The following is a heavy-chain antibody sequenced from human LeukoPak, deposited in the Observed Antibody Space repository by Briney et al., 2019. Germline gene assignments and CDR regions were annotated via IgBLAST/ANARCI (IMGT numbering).Heavy chain of an antibody. D-gene: IGHD4-23*01. CDR3: ARGDGGLDAFDI. Sequence: ASVKVSCKVSGYTLTELSMHWVRQAPGKGLEWMGGFDPEDGETIYAQKFQGRVTMTEDTSTDTAYMELSSLRSEDTAVYYCARGDGGLDAFDIWGQGTMVTVSS. CDR2: FDPEDGET. V-gene: IGHV1-24*01. J-gene: IGHJ3*02. CDR1: GYTLTELS.